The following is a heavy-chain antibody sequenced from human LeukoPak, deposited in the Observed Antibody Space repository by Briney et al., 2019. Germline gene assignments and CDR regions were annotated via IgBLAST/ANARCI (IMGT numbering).Heavy chain of an antibody. D-gene: IGHD1-1*01. J-gene: IGHJ4*02. CDR2: ISGDRSTT. CDR1: GFTFSRYA. CDR3: AKHQLVVPYSFTD. Sequence: GGSLRLSCAASGFTFSRYAMSWVRQAPGKGLEWVSSISGDRSTTYYADSVKGRFAISRDNSKNTLYLQMNSLRAEDTAVYYCAKHQLVVPYSFTDSGQATLVTVSS. V-gene: IGHV3-23*01.